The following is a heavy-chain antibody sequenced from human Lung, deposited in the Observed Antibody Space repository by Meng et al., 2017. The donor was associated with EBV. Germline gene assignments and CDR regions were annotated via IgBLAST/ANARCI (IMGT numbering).Heavy chain of an antibody. V-gene: IGHV4-4*02. J-gene: IGHJ4*01. CDR2: IHLTGMT. Sequence: QMQDSGPGPVKPSGTRSLSCTVSGDSMTIHNWWTWVRQSPGKGLEWIGEIHLTGMTTYNPSLESRVTLSVDKSKNSFSLQVTSVTAADTAVYYCAIGTASYGPFDNWSQGTLVTVSS. CDR3: AIGTASYGPFDN. CDR1: GDSMTIHNW. D-gene: IGHD4-17*01.